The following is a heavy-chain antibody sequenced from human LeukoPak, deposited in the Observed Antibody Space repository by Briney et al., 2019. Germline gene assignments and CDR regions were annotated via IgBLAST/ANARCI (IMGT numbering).Heavy chain of an antibody. Sequence: SETLSLTCAASGGSISSSNWWSWVRQPPGKGLEWIGEIYHSGSTNYNPSLKSRVTISVDKSKNQFSLKLSSVTAADTAVYYCARWAYDSSGYPFDYWGQGTLVTVSS. V-gene: IGHV4-4*02. D-gene: IGHD3-22*01. CDR3: ARWAYDSSGYPFDY. CDR1: GGSISSSNW. J-gene: IGHJ4*02. CDR2: IYHSGST.